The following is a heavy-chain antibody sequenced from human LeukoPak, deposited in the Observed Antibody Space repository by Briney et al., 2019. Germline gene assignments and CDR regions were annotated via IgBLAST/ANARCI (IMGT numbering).Heavy chain of an antibody. CDR1: GGSISSYY. CDR3: ARQTSGSWGEYYFDY. CDR2: IYYSGST. Sequence: SETLSLTCTVSGGSISSYYWSWIRQPPGKGLEWIGYIYYSGSTNYNPSLKSRVTISVDTSKNQFSLKLSSVTAADTAVYYCARQTSGSWGEYYFDYWGQGTLVTVSS. J-gene: IGHJ4*02. V-gene: IGHV4-59*08. D-gene: IGHD3-10*01.